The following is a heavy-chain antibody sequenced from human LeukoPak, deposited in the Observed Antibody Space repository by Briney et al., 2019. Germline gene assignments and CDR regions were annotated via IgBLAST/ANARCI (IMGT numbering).Heavy chain of an antibody. V-gene: IGHV1-2*02. CDR1: GYTFTGYY. CDR3: ARQISGYSGYDSLMYYFDY. D-gene: IGHD5-12*01. CDR2: INPNSGGT. J-gene: IGHJ4*02. Sequence: ASVKVSCKASGYTFTGYYMHWVRQAPGQGLEWMGWINPNSGGTNYAQKFQGRVTMTRDTSISTAYMELSRLRSDETAVYYCARQISGYSGYDSLMYYFDYWGQGTLVTVPS.